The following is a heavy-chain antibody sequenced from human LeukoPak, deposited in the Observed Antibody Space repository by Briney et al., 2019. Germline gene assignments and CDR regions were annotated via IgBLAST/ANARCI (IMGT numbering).Heavy chain of an antibody. Sequence: PGGSLRLSCAASGFTFSSYSMNWVRQAPGKGLEWVSSIDYDSSHIYYAASVRGRFTISRDNARNSVYLQMNSLRVDDTAVYYCARDPLRYLRVGHYDYWGQGTLVAVSS. CDR1: GFTFSSYS. D-gene: IGHD3-9*01. CDR2: IDYDSSHI. CDR3: ARDPLRYLRVGHYDY. V-gene: IGHV3-21*01. J-gene: IGHJ4*02.